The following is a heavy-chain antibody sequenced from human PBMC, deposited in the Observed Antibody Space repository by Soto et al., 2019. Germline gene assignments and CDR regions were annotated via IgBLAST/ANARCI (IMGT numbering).Heavy chain of an antibody. CDR2: IKQDGSEK. Sequence: EVQLVESGGGLVQPGGSLRLSCAASGFTFSSYWMSWVRQAPGKGLEWVANIKQDGSEKYYVDSMKGRFTISRDNAKNSLFLQMNSLRAEDTAVYYCVRVRCSGTSCRRGWYFDLLGRGTLVTVSS. D-gene: IGHD2-15*01. CDR1: GFTFSSYW. CDR3: VRVRCSGTSCRRGWYFDL. J-gene: IGHJ2*01. V-gene: IGHV3-7*01.